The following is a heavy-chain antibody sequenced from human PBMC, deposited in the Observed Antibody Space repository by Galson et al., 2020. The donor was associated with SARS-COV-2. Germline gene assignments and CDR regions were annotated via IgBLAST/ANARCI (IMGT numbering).Heavy chain of an antibody. CDR3: ARQGWPPPGNWFDP. Sequence: GESLKISCKASGYMFIGYYIHWVRQAPGQGLEWMGWINPNSGGSNSAQKFQGRLTMTRDTSISTAYMELSRLRSDDTAVYYCARQGWPPPGNWFDPWGQGTLVTMSS. CDR1: GYMFIGYY. J-gene: IGHJ5*02. V-gene: IGHV1-2*02. D-gene: IGHD2-15*01. CDR2: INPNSGGS.